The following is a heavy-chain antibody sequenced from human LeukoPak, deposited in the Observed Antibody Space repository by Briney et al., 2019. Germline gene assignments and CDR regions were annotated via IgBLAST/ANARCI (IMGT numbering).Heavy chain of an antibody. CDR3: ARVEGTGRRYDSSSWYVHYYYYYMDV. J-gene: IGHJ6*03. CDR1: GGSISSSSYY. D-gene: IGHD6-13*01. Sequence: SETLSLTCTVSGGSISSSSYYWGWIRQPPGKGLEWIGSIYYSGSTYYNPSLKSRVTISVDTSKNQFSLKLSSVTAADTAVYYCARVEGTGRRYDSSSWYVHYYYYYMDVWGKGTTVTVSS. CDR2: IYYSGST. V-gene: IGHV4-39*07.